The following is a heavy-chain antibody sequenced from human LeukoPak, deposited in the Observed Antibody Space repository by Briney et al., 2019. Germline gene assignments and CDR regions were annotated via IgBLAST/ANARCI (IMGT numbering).Heavy chain of an antibody. V-gene: IGHV3-30*01. CDR1: GFTFRSYA. CDR2: ISYDGSNK. J-gene: IGHJ4*02. CDR3: ARRDGPSRSPPASSDFDY. D-gene: IGHD6-6*01. Sequence: GGSLRFSCAASGFTFRSYAMLWVRQAQGKGLEWVAVISYDGSNKYYVDSVKGRFTISRDNAKITLYLQMNSLRAEVTAVYYCARRDGPSRSPPASSDFDYWGQGTLVTVSS.